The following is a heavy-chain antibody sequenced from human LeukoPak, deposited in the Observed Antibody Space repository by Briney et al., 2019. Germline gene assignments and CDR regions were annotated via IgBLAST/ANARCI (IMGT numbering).Heavy chain of an antibody. V-gene: IGHV4-59*01. D-gene: IGHD1-26*01. CDR3: ARAYSGSYGRFDY. CDR1: RGSISSYY. J-gene: IGHJ4*02. Sequence: SETLSLTCTVARGSISSYYWSWIRQPPGKGLEWIGYIYYSGSTNYNPSLKSRVTISVDTSKNQFSLKLSSVTAADTAVYYCARAYSGSYGRFDYCGPGTLVTVSS. CDR2: IYYSGST.